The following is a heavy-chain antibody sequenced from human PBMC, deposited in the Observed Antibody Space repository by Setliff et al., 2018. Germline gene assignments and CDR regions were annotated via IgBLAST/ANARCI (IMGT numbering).Heavy chain of an antibody. D-gene: IGHD1-1*01. J-gene: IGHJ3*01. CDR1: GVSFSDYY. CDR2: INHSGTT. V-gene: IGHV4-34*01. CDR3: RQAVVGRDVFDV. Sequence: PSETLSLTCTVYGVSFSDYYWGWVRQSPGKGLDWIGEINHSGTTNYDPSLEGRISISVDTSKRQFSLKLSSVTAADMAVYYCRQAVVGRDVFDVWGQGTVVTVSS.